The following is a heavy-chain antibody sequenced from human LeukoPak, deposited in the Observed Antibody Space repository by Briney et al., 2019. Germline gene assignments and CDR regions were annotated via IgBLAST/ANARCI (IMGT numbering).Heavy chain of an antibody. D-gene: IGHD4-23*01. CDR1: GFTFSSYW. J-gene: IGHJ6*03. Sequence: PGGSLRLSCAASGFTFSSYWMSWVRQAPGKGLEWEANIKQDGSEKYYVDSVKGRFTISRDNAKNSLYLQMNSLRAEDTAVYYCARNGGLYYYYMDVWGKGTTVTVSS. V-gene: IGHV3-7*01. CDR2: IKQDGSEK. CDR3: ARNGGLYYYYMDV.